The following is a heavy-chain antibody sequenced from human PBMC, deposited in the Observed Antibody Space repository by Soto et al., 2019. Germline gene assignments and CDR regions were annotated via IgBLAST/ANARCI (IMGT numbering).Heavy chain of an antibody. CDR1: GGSISSYY. D-gene: IGHD3-10*01. J-gene: IGHJ6*02. Sequence: LETLSLTCTVSGGSISSYYWSWIRQPPGKGLEWIGYIYYSGSTNYNPSLKSRVTISVDTSKNQFSLKLSSVTAADTAVYYCARELRFGEDYYGMDVWGQGTTVTVSS. CDR3: ARELRFGEDYYGMDV. V-gene: IGHV4-59*01. CDR2: IYYSGST.